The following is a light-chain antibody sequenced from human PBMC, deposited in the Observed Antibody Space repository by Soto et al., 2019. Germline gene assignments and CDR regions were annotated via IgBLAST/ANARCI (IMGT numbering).Light chain of an antibody. Sequence: IIMTQSPATLSVSPGERVTFSCRASQSISTNLAWYQQKPGQAPRLLIYGASTRDTHIPDRFSGSGSETEFTLSVSSLQSEDFAIYYFQQYYDWPLVTFGGGTRVEI. CDR1: QSISTN. CDR3: QQYYDWPLVT. V-gene: IGKV3-15*01. J-gene: IGKJ4*01. CDR2: GAS.